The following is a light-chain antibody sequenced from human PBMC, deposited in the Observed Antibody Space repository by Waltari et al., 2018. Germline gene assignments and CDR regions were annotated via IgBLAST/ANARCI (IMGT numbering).Light chain of an antibody. CDR2: AAS. CDR3: QEDGSSPSWT. CDR1: QSVSSSN. V-gene: IGKV3-20*01. J-gene: IGKJ1*01. Sequence: EIVLTQSPGTLSLSPGERATLSCRASQSVSSSNLAWFQQKPGQAPRLLIYAASSRATGSPDRFSGNGSGTDFTLTISRLEPEDFAVYYCQEDGSSPSWTFGQGTKVEIK.